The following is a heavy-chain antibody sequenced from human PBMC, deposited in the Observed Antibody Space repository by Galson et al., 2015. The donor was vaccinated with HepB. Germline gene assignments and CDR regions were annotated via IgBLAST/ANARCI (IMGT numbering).Heavy chain of an antibody. CDR1: GGTFSSYA. D-gene: IGHD3-9*01. V-gene: IGHV1-69*13. J-gene: IGHJ3*02. CDR3: ARALYYDILTGPSPGNAFDI. CDR2: IIPIFGTA. Sequence: SVKVSCKASGGTFSSYAISWVRQAPGQGLEWMGGIIPIFGTANYAQKFQGRVTITADESTSTAYMELSSLRSEDTAVYYCARALYYDILTGPSPGNAFDIWGQGTMVTVSS.